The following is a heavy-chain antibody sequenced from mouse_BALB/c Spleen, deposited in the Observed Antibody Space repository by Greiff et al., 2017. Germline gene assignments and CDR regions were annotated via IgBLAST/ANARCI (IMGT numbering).Heavy chain of an antibody. J-gene: IGHJ1*01. CDR3: ARQRVDDGYFDV. V-gene: IGHV5-6-2*01. CDR1: GFTFSSYY. D-gene: IGHD2-3*01. Sequence: EVQLQESGGGLVKLGGSLKLSCAASGFTFSSYYMSWVRQTPEKRLELVAAINSNGGSTYYPDTVKGRFTISRDNAKNTLYLQMSSLKSEDTALYYCARQRVDDGYFDVWGAGTTVTVSS. CDR2: INSNGGST.